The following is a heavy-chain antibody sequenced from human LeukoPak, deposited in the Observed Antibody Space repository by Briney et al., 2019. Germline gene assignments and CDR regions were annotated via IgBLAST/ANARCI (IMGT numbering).Heavy chain of an antibody. Sequence: GGSLRLSCAASGFTFSSYGMHWVRQAPGKGLEWVAFIRYDGSNKYYADSVKGRFTISRDNSKNTLYLQMNSPRAEDTAVYYCAKSVTTMVRGYFDYWGQGTLVTVSS. CDR1: GFTFSSYG. D-gene: IGHD3-10*01. V-gene: IGHV3-30*02. CDR3: AKSVTTMVRGYFDY. CDR2: IRYDGSNK. J-gene: IGHJ4*02.